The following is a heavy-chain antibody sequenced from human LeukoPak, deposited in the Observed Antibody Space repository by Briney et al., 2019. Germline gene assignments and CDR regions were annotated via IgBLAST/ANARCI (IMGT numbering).Heavy chain of an antibody. J-gene: IGHJ3*02. V-gene: IGHV3-21*01. CDR3: ARVSLSAAFDI. Sequence: PGGSLRLSCAASGFTFSSYSMNWVRQAPGEGLEWVSSISSSSSYIYYAESVKGRFTISRDNAKNSLYLQMNSLRAEDTAVYYCARVSLSAAFDIWGQGTMVTVSS. D-gene: IGHD2/OR15-2a*01. CDR1: GFTFSSYS. CDR2: ISSSSSYI.